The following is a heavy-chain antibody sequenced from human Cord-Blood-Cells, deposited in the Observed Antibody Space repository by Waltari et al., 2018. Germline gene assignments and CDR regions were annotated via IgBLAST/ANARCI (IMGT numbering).Heavy chain of an antibody. Sequence: QVQLVESGGGVVEPGRSLRLSCAASGFTLSSYGVHWVRQAPGKGLEWVAVIWYDGSNKYYADSVKGRFTISRDNSKNTLYLQMNSLRAEDTAVYYCARGGSSGWYYWGQGTLVTVSS. CDR3: ARGGSSGWYY. V-gene: IGHV3-33*01. D-gene: IGHD6-19*01. CDR2: IWYDGSNK. CDR1: GFTLSSYG. J-gene: IGHJ4*02.